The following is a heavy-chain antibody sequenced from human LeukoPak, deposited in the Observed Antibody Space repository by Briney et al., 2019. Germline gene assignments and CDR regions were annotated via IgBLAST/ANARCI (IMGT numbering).Heavy chain of an antibody. J-gene: IGHJ5*02. V-gene: IGHV3-30*04. CDR1: GFTFSSYA. CDR2: ISYDGSNK. Sequence: GGSLRLSCAASGFTFSSYAMHWVRQAPGKGLEWVAVISYDGSNKNYADSVKGRFTISRDNSKNTLYLQMNSLRAEDTAVYYCARGSWRFDYGDSGFDPWGQGTLVTVSS. D-gene: IGHD4-17*01. CDR3: ARGSWRFDYGDSGFDP.